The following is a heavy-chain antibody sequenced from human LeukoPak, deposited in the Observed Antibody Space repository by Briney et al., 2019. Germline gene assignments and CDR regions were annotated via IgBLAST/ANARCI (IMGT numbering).Heavy chain of an antibody. V-gene: IGHV1-24*01. CDR2: FDVIDSEA. Sequence: ASVKVSCTVSGSSLSELSLYWVRQAPGKGLEWMGGFDVIDSEAFYAQKFQGRVTMTEDSSTDTAYMELRSLTSDDTALYYCAAGRPYSLLDYWGQGTLVTVSS. CDR1: GSSLSELS. D-gene: IGHD5-18*01. CDR3: AAGRPYSLLDY. J-gene: IGHJ4*02.